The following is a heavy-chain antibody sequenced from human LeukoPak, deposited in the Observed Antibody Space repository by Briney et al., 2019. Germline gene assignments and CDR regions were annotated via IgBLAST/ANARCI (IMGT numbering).Heavy chain of an antibody. D-gene: IGHD3-3*01. CDR2: ISSSSSYI. V-gene: IGHV3-21*01. J-gene: IGHJ3*02. CDR3: ARDRVFRITIFGVVEPDAFDI. CDR1: GFTFSSYS. Sequence: GGSLRLSCAASGFTFSSYSMNWVRQAPGKGLEWASSISSSSSYIYYADSVKGRFTISRDNAKNSLYLQMNSLRAEDTAVYYCARDRVFRITIFGVVEPDAFDIWGQGTMVTVSS.